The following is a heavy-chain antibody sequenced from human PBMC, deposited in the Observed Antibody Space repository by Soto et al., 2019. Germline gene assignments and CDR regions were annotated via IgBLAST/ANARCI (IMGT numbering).Heavy chain of an antibody. D-gene: IGHD3-10*01. CDR1: GASISTPEYY. J-gene: IGHJ5*02. Sequence: SETLSLTCTVSGASISTPEYYWSGIRQHPERGLEWIGYISDSGITNYSPSLRSRVTISADTSKRQFSLNLSSVTAADTAVYYCAKGGPSSQWFDPWGQGTLVTVSS. CDR2: ISDSGIT. CDR3: AKGGPSSQWFDP. V-gene: IGHV4-31*03.